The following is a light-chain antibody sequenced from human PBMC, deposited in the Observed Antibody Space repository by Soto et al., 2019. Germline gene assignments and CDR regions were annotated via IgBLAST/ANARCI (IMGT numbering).Light chain of an antibody. J-gene: IGKJ2*01. Sequence: EIVLTQSPGTLSLSPGERATLSCRASQSVSSAYLAWYQQIPGQAPRLHIYGASSRATGIPDRFSGSGSGPDFTLSISGLEPEDFAVYYCQQSGSSFYTFGQGTKLEIK. CDR2: GAS. V-gene: IGKV3-20*01. CDR3: QQSGSSFYT. CDR1: QSVSSAY.